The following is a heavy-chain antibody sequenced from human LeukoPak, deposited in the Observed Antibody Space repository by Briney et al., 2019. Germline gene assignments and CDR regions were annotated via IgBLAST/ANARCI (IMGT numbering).Heavy chain of an antibody. Sequence: GGSLRLSCIASGFTLSSYEMSWIRQAPGKGLEWVSSVDYSGGDTHYADSVMGRFTISRDNSKNMLYLEVISLTADDTAVYYCAKDDAWLRFGEWSQGTLVTVSS. CDR3: AKDDAWLRFGE. J-gene: IGHJ4*02. D-gene: IGHD3-10*01. CDR1: GFTLSSYE. V-gene: IGHV3-23*01. CDR2: VDYSGGDT.